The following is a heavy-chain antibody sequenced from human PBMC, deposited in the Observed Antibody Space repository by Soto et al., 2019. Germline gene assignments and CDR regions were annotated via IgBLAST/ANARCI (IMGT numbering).Heavy chain of an antibody. CDR3: ARGFVDTAMVDPEDYYYYYMDV. CDR1: GFTFSSYG. J-gene: IGHJ6*03. CDR2: IWYDGSNK. V-gene: IGHV3-33*01. Sequence: GGSLRLSCAASGFTFSSYGMHWVRQAPGKGLEWVAVIWYDGSNKYYADSVKGRFTISRDNSKNTLYLQMNSLRAEDTAVYYCARGFVDTAMVDPEDYYYYYMDVWGKGTTVTVSS. D-gene: IGHD5-18*01.